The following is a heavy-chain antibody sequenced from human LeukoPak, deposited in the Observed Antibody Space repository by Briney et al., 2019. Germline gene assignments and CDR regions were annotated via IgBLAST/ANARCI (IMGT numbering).Heavy chain of an antibody. CDR3: ARDAPSYSGSYPRDAFDI. D-gene: IGHD1-26*01. Sequence: EGSLRLSCAASGFTFSSYSMNWVRQAPGKGLEWVSYISSSSSTIYYADSVKGRFTISRDNAKNSLYLQMNSLRDEDTAVYYCARDAPSYSGSYPRDAFDIWGQGTMVTVSS. CDR1: GFTFSSYS. J-gene: IGHJ3*02. V-gene: IGHV3-48*02. CDR2: ISSSSSTI.